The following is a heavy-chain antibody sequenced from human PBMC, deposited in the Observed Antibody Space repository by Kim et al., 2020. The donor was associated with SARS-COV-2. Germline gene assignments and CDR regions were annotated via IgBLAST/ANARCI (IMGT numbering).Heavy chain of an antibody. CDR3: ARAGPPVLLWFGESFPGVDSDYGMDV. J-gene: IGHJ6*02. V-gene: IGHV3-33*01. Sequence: GGSLRLSCAASGFTFSSYGMHWVRQAPGKGLEWVAVIWYDGSNKYYADSVKGRFTISRDNSKNTLYLQMNSLRAEDTAVYYCARAGPPVLLWFGESFPGVDSDYGMDVWGQGTTVTVSS. D-gene: IGHD3-10*01. CDR2: IWYDGSNK. CDR1: GFTFSSYG.